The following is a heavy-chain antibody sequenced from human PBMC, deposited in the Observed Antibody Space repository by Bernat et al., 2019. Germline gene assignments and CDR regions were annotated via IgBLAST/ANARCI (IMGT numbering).Heavy chain of an antibody. CDR1: GFTFSSYC. V-gene: IGHV3-33*01. J-gene: IGHJ4*02. CDR2: ISCDGSSK. D-gene: IGHD3-10*01. CDR3: AIDFLSFGGLSARAYYYDY. Sequence: QVQLVESGGGLVQPGRSLRLSCAASGFTFSSYCMHWVRQAPGKGLEWVAGISCDGSSKYYADSVKGRFTISRDNSKNTLYLQMNSLRAEDTAVYYSAIDFLSFGGLSARAYYYDYWGQGTLVTVSS.